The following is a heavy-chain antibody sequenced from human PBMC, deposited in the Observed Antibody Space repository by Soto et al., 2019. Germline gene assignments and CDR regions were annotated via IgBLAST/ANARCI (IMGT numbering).Heavy chain of an antibody. D-gene: IGHD4-17*01. CDR3: ATLGMSPTVRDS. CDR2: IHHSGAT. V-gene: IGHV4-4*02. Sequence: QVQLQESGPGLVRPSETLSLTCTVSRGSISSSNWWHWVRQSPGEGLEWIAEIHHSGATNYNPSLKRLVSISSANSKNKFSLLLTSVTAADTAVYYCATLGMSPTVRDSWGQGSPVTVTS. J-gene: IGHJ4*02. CDR1: RGSISSSNW.